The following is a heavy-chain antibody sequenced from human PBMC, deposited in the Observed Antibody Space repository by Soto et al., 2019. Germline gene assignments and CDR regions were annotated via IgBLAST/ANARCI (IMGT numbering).Heavy chain of an antibody. J-gene: IGHJ6*02. Sequence: GGSLRLSYAASGFTFDDYTMHWVRQAPGKGLEWVSLISWDGGSTYYADSVKGRFTISRDNSKNSLYLQMNSLRTEDTALYYCAKDMLRYFEPNYYGMDVWGQGTTVTVSS. CDR2: ISWDGGST. CDR3: AKDMLRYFEPNYYGMDV. D-gene: IGHD3-9*01. CDR1: GFTFDDYT. V-gene: IGHV3-43*01.